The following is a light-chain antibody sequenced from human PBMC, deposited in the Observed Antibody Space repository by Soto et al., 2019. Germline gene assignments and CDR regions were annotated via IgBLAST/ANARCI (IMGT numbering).Light chain of an antibody. CDR3: AAWDVSLNAVV. CDR2: SNN. CDR1: SSDIGSNT. Sequence: QSVLTQPPSASGTPGQRVTISCSGSSSDIGSNTVHWYQQVPGTTPKLLIYSNNQRPSRVPDRFSGSKSGTSGSLAISGLPSEDEADYYCAAWDVSLNAVVFGGGTKLTVL. J-gene: IGLJ2*01. V-gene: IGLV1-44*01.